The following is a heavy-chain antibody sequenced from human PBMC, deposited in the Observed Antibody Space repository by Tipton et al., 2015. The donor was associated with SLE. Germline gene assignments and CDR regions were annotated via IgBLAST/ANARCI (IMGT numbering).Heavy chain of an antibody. CDR1: GYTFTSYD. CDR3: ARGRIAAAGKNGMDV. V-gene: IGHV1-8*01. D-gene: IGHD6-13*01. Sequence: QSGAEVKKPGASVKGSCKASGYTFTSYDINWVRQATGQGLEWMGWMNPNSGNTGYAQKFQGRVTMTRNTSISTAYMELSSLRSEDTAVYYCARGRIAAAGKNGMDVWGQGTTVTVSS. J-gene: IGHJ6*02. CDR2: MNPNSGNT.